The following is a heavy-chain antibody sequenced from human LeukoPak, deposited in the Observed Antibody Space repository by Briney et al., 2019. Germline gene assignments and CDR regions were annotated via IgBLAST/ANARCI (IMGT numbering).Heavy chain of an antibody. J-gene: IGHJ6*03. V-gene: IGHV3-11*04. CDR3: ARASVTTNYYYYMDV. CDR1: GFTVSGNY. D-gene: IGHD4-17*01. CDR2: ISSSGSTI. Sequence: GGSLRLSCAVSGFTVSGNYMSWIRQAPGKGLEWVSYISSSGSTIYYADSVKGRFTISRDNAKNSLYLQMNSLRAEDTAVYYCARASVTTNYYYYMDVWGKGTTVTVSS.